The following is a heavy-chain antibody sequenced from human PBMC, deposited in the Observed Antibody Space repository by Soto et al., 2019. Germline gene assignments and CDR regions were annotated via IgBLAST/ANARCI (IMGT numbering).Heavy chain of an antibody. J-gene: IGHJ5*02. CDR2: IYYSGST. CDR3: AREGYSSATHRSFEP. CDR1: GGSISSGGYY. V-gene: IGHV4-31*03. Sequence: PSETLSLTCTVSGGSISSGGYYWSWIRQHPGKGLEWIGYIYYSGSTYYNPSLKSRVTISVDTSKNQFSLKLSSVTAADTAVYYCAREGYSSATHRSFEPWGQGTQVTVSS. D-gene: IGHD6-19*01.